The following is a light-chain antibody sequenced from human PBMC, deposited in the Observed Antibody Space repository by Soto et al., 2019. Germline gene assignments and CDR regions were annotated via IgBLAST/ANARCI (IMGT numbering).Light chain of an antibody. Sequence: QAVVTQEPSFSVSPGRTVTLTCGLSSGSVSTSYYPSWSQQTPGQAPRTLIYSTNTRSSGVPDRFSGSILGNKAALTITGAQADDESDYYCVLYMGSGVWVFGGGTKLTVL. CDR1: SGSVSTSYY. J-gene: IGLJ3*02. CDR2: STN. V-gene: IGLV8-61*01. CDR3: VLYMGSGVWV.